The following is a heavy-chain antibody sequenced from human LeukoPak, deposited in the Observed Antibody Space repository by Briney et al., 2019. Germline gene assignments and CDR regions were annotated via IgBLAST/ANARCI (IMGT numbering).Heavy chain of an antibody. J-gene: IGHJ4*02. D-gene: IGHD3-10*01. CDR1: GGTFSSHA. CDR3: ARLGFGESHQDY. CDR2: IIPIFGTA. V-gene: IGHV1-69*13. Sequence: SVKVSCKASGGTFSSHAISWVRQAPGQGLEWMGGIIPIFGTANYAQKFQGRVTITADESTSTAYMELSSLRSEDTAVYYCARLGFGESHQDYWGQGTLVTVSS.